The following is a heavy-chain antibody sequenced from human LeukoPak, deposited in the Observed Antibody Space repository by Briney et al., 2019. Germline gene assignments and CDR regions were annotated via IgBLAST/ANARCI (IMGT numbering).Heavy chain of an antibody. CDR2: VNRNGNT. J-gene: IGHJ4*02. Sequence: SETLSLTCAISDEPFSGYYWGWIRQPPGKGLELIGEVNRNGNTDYNPSLKSRVSMSIDTSKNQFSLKLISVTAADTAVYYCARLVPERFFQLNPEGYYDYWGQGTLVTVSS. CDR3: ARLVPERFFQLNPEGYYDY. V-gene: IGHV4-34*01. CDR1: DEPFSGYY. D-gene: IGHD3-3*01.